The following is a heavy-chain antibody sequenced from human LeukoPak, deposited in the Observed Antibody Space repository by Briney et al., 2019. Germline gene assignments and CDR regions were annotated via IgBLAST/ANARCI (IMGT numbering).Heavy chain of an antibody. CDR2: INHSGST. V-gene: IGHV4-34*01. J-gene: IGHJ3*02. CDR3: ASLKLESDAFDI. CDR1: GGSFSGYY. Sequence: SETLSLTCAVYGGSFSGYYWSWIRQPPGKGLEWIGEINHSGSTNYNPSLKSRVTISVDTSKNQFSLKLSSVTVADTAVYHCASLKLESDAFDIWGQGTMVTVSS. D-gene: IGHD1-1*01.